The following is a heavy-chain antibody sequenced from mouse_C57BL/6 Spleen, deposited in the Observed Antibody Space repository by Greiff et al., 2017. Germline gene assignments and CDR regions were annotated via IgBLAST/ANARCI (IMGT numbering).Heavy chain of an antibody. D-gene: IGHD1-1*01. J-gene: IGHJ2*01. CDR3: ARGEVLRYYFDY. CDR1: GYTFTDYY. CDR2: IYPGSGNT. V-gene: IGHV1-76*01. Sequence: VQLQQSGAELVRPGASVKLSCKASGYTFTDYYINWVKQRPGQGLEWIARIYPGSGNTYYNEKFKGKATLTAEKSSSTAYMQLSSLTSEDSAVYFCARGEVLRYYFDYWGQGTTLTVSS.